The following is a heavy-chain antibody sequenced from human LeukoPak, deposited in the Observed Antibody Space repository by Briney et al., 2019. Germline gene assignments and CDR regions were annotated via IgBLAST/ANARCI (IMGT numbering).Heavy chain of an antibody. J-gene: IGHJ4*02. D-gene: IGHD3-22*01. CDR3: VKEPHYYDRSGYF. V-gene: IGHV3-9*01. CDR1: GFTFDDYA. CDR2: ISWNSGGI. Sequence: SGGSLRLSCAASGFTFDDYAMHWVRQVPGKGLEWVSGISWNSGGIAYADSVKGRFTISRDNSKNSLFLQMKSLRTDDTALYYCVKEPHYYDRSGYFWGQGTLVTVSS.